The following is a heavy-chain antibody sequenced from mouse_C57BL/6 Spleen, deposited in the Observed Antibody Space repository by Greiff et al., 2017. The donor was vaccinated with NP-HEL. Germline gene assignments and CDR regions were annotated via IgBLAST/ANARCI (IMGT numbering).Heavy chain of an antibody. Sequence: EVNLVESGGGLVKPGGSLKLSCAASGFTFSSYAMSWVRQTPEKRLEWVATISDGGSYTYYPDNVKGRFTISRDNAKNNLYLQMSHLTSEDTAMYYCARWITTVYYYAMDYWGQGTSVTVSS. CDR2: ISDGGSYT. J-gene: IGHJ4*01. CDR3: ARWITTVYYYAMDY. D-gene: IGHD1-1*01. V-gene: IGHV5-4*03. CDR1: GFTFSSYA.